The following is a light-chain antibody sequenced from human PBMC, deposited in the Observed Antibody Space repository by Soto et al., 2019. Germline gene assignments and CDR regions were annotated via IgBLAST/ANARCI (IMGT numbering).Light chain of an antibody. CDR2: AAS. Sequence: DIQVTQSPSSLSASVGDTVTITCRASQGISNYVAWYQQKPGKVPKLLIYAASILQSGVPSRFSGSGSGTDFTLTISSLQPEDVATYYYQKYNSAPWTFGQGTKVEIK. CDR1: QGISNY. V-gene: IGKV1-27*01. CDR3: QKYNSAPWT. J-gene: IGKJ1*01.